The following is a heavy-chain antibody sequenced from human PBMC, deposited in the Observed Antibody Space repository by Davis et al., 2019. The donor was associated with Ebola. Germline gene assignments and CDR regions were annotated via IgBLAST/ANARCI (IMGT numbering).Heavy chain of an antibody. CDR1: GGSISRGDYY. J-gene: IGHJ4*02. V-gene: IGHV4-30-4*01. D-gene: IGHD3-10*01. CDR2: IYHSGST. Sequence: PSETLSLTCTVSGGSISRGDYYWGWIRQPPGKGLEWIGYIYHSGSTYYKPSLKSRVTMSVDTSKNQFSLKLNSVTAADTAVYYCARASQEFGELLFHSYFDYWGQGTLVTVSS. CDR3: ARASQEFGELLFHSYFDY.